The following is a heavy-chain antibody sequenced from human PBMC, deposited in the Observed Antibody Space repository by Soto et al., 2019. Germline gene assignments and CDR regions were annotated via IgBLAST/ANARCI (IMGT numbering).Heavy chain of an antibody. CDR3: AKDMRYSSGPLDY. J-gene: IGHJ4*02. V-gene: IGHV3-9*01. CDR1: GFTFDDYA. D-gene: IGHD6-19*01. Sequence: GGSLRLSCAASGFTFDDYAMHWVRQAPGKGLEWVSGISWNSGSIGYADSVKGRFTISRDNAKNSLYLQMNSLRAEDTALYYCAKDMRYSSGPLDYWGQGTLVTVSS. CDR2: ISWNSGSI.